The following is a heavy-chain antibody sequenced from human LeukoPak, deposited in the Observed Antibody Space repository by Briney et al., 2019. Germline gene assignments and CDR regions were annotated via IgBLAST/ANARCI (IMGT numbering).Heavy chain of an antibody. D-gene: IGHD3-22*01. CDR2: INPNSGGT. V-gene: IGHV1-2*06. CDR3: ARGTALYYYDSSGYGDLNYYFDY. CDR1: GYTFTGYY. J-gene: IGHJ4*02. Sequence: ASVKVSCKAPGYTFTGYYMHWVRQAPGQGLEWMGRINPNSGGTNYAQKFQGRVTMTRDTSISTAYMELSRLRSDDTAVYYCARGTALYYYDSSGYGDLNYYFDYWGQGTLVTVSS.